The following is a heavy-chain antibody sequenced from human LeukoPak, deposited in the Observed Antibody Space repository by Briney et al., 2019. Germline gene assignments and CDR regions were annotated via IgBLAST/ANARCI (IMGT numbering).Heavy chain of an antibody. CDR2: ISGSGGST. V-gene: IGHV3-23*01. CDR3: AKDRYSYGPTYYFDY. D-gene: IGHD5-18*01. Sequence: GGPLRLSCAASGFTFSSYAMSWVRQAPGKGLEWVSAISGSGGSTYYADSVKGRFTISRDNSKNTLYLQMNSLRAEDTAVYYCAKDRYSYGPTYYFDYWGQGTLVTVSS. J-gene: IGHJ4*02. CDR1: GFTFSSYA.